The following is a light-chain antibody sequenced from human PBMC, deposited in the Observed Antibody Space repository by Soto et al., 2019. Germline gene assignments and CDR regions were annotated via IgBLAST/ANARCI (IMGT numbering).Light chain of an antibody. V-gene: IGKV2-28*01. CDR2: FGS. CDR1: QSLLYSNGKNY. J-gene: IGKJ5*01. CDR3: LQALQTPPT. Sequence: DIVMTQPPLSLPVTPGEPASISCRSSQSLLYSNGKNYLNWYLQKPGQSPQLLIYFGSTRASGVTDRFSGSGSGTDFTLKISRVEAEDVGVYYCLQALQTPPTFGQGTRLEIK.